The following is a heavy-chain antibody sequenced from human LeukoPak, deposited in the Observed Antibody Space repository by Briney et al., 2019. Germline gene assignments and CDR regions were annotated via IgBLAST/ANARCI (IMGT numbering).Heavy chain of an antibody. J-gene: IGHJ4*02. CDR1: GYTFTSYG. CDR2: ISAYNGNT. D-gene: IGHD3-3*01. V-gene: IGHV1-18*01. CDR3: ARFTFWSGYYPFDY. Sequence: VASVKVSCKASGYTFTSYGISWVRHAPGQGLEWMGWISAYNGNTNYAQKLQGRVTMTTDTSTSTAYMELRSLRSDDTAVYYCARFTFWSGYYPFDYWGQGTLVTVSS.